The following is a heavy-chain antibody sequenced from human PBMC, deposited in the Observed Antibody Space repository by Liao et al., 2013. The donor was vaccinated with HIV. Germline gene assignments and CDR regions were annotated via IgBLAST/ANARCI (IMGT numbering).Heavy chain of an antibody. V-gene: IGHV4-34*01. CDR2: INHSGST. CDR3: ARDQRRLYDSGSTFDY. Sequence: QVQLQQWGAGLLKPSETLSLTCAVYGGSFSGYYWSWIRQPLGKGLEWIGEINHSGSTNYNPSLKSRVTISVDTSKNQFSLKLSSVTAADTAVYYCARDQRRLYDSGSTFDYWGQGTLVTVSS. J-gene: IGHJ4*02. D-gene: IGHD3-10*01. CDR1: GGSFSGYY.